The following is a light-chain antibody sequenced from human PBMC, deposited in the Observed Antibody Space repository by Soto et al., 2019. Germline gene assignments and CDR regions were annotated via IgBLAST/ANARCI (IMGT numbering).Light chain of an antibody. CDR2: KAS. Sequence: IQMTQSPSTLSGSVGDRVTITCRASQTISSWLAWYQQKPGKAPKLLIYKASTLKSGVPSRFSGSGSGTEFTLTISSLQPDDFATYYCQKYNSAPRTFGQGTKVDIK. V-gene: IGKV1-5*03. J-gene: IGKJ1*01. CDR1: QTISSW. CDR3: QKYNSAPRT.